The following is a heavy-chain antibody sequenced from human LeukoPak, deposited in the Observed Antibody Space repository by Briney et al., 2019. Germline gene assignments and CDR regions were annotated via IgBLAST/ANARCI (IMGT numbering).Heavy chain of an antibody. Sequence: GGSLRLSCAASGFTFSSYGMHWVRQAPGKGLEWVAVISYDGSNKYYADSVKGRFTISRDNSKNTLYLQMNSLRGEDTAVYYCTKSLTMWFGDSSGSDYWGQGTLVTVSS. V-gene: IGHV3-30*18. CDR1: GFTFSSYG. J-gene: IGHJ4*02. CDR3: TKSLTMWFGDSSGSDY. CDR2: ISYDGSNK. D-gene: IGHD3-10*01.